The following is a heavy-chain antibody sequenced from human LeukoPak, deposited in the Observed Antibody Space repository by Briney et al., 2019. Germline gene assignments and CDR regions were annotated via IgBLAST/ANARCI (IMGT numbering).Heavy chain of an antibody. Sequence: GGSLRLSCAGSGFSLSDHYMDWVRQAPGKGPDWVGRVRNKANSYSTEYAASVKGRFTISRDDSKNSLYLQMSSLKTEDTAVYYCASSGYDYRFFENWGQGTLVTVSS. J-gene: IGHJ4*02. CDR1: GFSLSDHY. D-gene: IGHD5-12*01. CDR2: VRNKANSYST. CDR3: ASSGYDYRFFEN. V-gene: IGHV3-72*01.